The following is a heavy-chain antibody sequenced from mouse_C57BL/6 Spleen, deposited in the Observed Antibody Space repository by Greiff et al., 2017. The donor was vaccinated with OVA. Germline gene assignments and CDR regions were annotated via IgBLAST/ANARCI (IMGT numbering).Heavy chain of an antibody. J-gene: IGHJ2*01. CDR3: ARRGQAYYSNYGYFDY. V-gene: IGHV1-59*01. CDR2: IDPSDSYT. Sequence: QVQLQQPGAELVRPGTSVKLSCKASGYTFTSYWMHWVKQRPGQGLEWIGVIDPSDSYTNYNQKFKGKAKLTVDTSSSTAYMQLNSLTSEDSAVYYCARRGQAYYSNYGYFDYWGQGTTLTVSS. D-gene: IGHD2-5*01. CDR1: GYTFTSYW.